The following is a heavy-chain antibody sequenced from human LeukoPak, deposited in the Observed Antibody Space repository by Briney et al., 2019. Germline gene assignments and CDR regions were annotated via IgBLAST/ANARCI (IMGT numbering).Heavy chain of an antibody. CDR3: ARDQKGPFDY. CDR1: GGSISSGSYY. V-gene: IGHV4-61*02. Sequence: PSQTLSLTCTVSGGSISSGSYYWSWIRQPPGKGLEWIGRIYTSGSTNYNPSLKSRVTISVDTSKNQFSLKLSSVTAADTAVYYCARDQKGPFDYCGQRTLVTVSS. J-gene: IGHJ4*02. CDR2: IYTSGST.